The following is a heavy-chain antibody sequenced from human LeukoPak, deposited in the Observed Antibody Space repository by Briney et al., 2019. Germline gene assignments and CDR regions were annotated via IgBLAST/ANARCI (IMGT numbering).Heavy chain of an antibody. CDR3: ARETYDFWSGYFNY. V-gene: IGHV3-48*01. D-gene: IGHD3-3*01. Sequence: GGSLRLSCAGSGFTFSSYSMNWVRQAPGKGLEWVSYISSSSSTIYYADSVKGRFTISRDNAKNSLYLQMNSLRAEDTAVYYCARETYDFWSGYFNYWGQGTLVTVSS. J-gene: IGHJ4*02. CDR1: GFTFSSYS. CDR2: ISSSSSTI.